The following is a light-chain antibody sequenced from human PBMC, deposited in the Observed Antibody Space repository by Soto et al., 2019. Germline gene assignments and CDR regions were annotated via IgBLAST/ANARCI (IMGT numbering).Light chain of an antibody. Sequence: QPVLTQPASVSGSPGQSITISCTGTSSDVGNYNYVSWYQHHPGKAPKLLLYEVSYRPSGVSNRFSGSKSGNTASLTISGLQADDESDYYCSSYTSSRTWVFGGGTKLTVL. J-gene: IGLJ3*02. CDR3: SSYTSSRTWV. CDR1: SSDVGNYNY. CDR2: EVS. V-gene: IGLV2-14*01.